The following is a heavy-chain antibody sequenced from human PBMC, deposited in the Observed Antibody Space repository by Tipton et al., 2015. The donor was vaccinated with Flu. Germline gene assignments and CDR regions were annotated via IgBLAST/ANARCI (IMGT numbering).Heavy chain of an antibody. V-gene: IGHV4-4*02. D-gene: IGHD3-10*01. CDR3: ATTTYYYGSGSHDY. J-gene: IGHJ4*02. Sequence: TLSLTCAVSGSSVNSNNWWSWVRQPPGKGLEWIGCVYHGGTTYYNPSLKSRVAISLDTFQNQFSLKLTSVTAADTAVYYCATTTYYYGSGSHDYWGQGTLVTVSS. CDR1: GSSVNSNNW. CDR2: VYHGGTT.